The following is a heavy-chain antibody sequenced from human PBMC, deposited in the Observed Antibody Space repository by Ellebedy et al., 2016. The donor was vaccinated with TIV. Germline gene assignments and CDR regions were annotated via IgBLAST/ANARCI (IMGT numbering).Heavy chain of an antibody. J-gene: IGHJ4*02. CDR1: GYTFTSYD. CDR2: MNPNSGNT. Sequence: AASVKVSCKASGYTFTSYDIYWVRQATGQGLEWMGWMNPNSGNTGHAQNFQGRVTMTRNTSISTAYMELSSLISEDTAVYYCARGRGYYDSKSYYKGHDYWGQGTLVTVSS. D-gene: IGHD3-10*01. CDR3: ARGRGYYDSKSYYKGHDY. V-gene: IGHV1-8*01.